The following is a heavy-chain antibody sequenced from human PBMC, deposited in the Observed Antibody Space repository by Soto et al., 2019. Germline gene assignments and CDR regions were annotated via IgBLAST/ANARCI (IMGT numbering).Heavy chain of an antibody. J-gene: IGHJ4*02. D-gene: IGHD1-26*01. Sequence: SETLSLTCTVSGGSISSSSYYWGWIRQPPGKGLEWIGSIYYSGSTYYNPSLKSRVTISVDTSKNQFSLKLSSVTAADTAVYYCATLYYAGSLHPRRDSDYPGQAPLVTLS. V-gene: IGHV4-39*01. CDR3: ATLYYAGSLHPRRDSDY. CDR1: GGSISSSSYY. CDR2: IYYSGST.